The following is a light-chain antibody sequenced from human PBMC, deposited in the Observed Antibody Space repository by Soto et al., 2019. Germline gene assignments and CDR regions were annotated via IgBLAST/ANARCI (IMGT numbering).Light chain of an antibody. CDR3: QQSYSTIWT. V-gene: IGKV1-39*01. CDR1: QRIXSY. J-gene: IGKJ1*01. CDR2: AAS. Sequence: IQMTQSPSSLSASVGDRVTITCRASQRIXSYFNWYQQKPGKAPKFLXDAASSLQRGGPSRFSGSGSATDFTLPISSLQPEDFATYYCQQSYSTIWTFGQGTKVDIK.